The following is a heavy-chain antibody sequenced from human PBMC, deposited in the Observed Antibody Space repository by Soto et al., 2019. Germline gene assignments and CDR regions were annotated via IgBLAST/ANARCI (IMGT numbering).Heavy chain of an antibody. CDR1: GYTFTSYY. V-gene: IGHV1-18*01. CDR2: ISAYNGNT. CDR3: ARDLPPVDS. J-gene: IGHJ4*02. Sequence: QVQLVQSGAEVKKPGASVKVSCKASGYTFTSYYISWVRQAPGQGLEWMGWISAYNGNTHYAQKLQGRVTMTTDTSTCTAYMELRSLRADHTAVYYCARDLPPVDSWGQGPLITVSS.